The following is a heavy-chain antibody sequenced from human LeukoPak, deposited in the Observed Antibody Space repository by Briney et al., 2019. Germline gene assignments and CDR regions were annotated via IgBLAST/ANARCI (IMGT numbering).Heavy chain of an antibody. D-gene: IGHD6-19*01. Sequence: RGSLRLSCAASGFTFSSYGMHWVRQAPGKGLEWVAFIRDDGSDKYYADSVTDRFTISRDNSKNTLYLQMNSLRADDTSVYYCAKGSWAVAAHYGGQGTLVTVSS. J-gene: IGHJ4*02. CDR1: GFTFSSYG. CDR2: IRDDGSDK. V-gene: IGHV3-30*02. CDR3: AKGSWAVAAHY.